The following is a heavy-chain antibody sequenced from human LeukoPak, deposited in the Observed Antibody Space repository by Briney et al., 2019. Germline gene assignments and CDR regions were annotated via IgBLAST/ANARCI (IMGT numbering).Heavy chain of an antibody. CDR1: GGSVTDYY. Sequence: SETLSLTCTVSGGSVTDYYWSWIRQSPGKGLEWIGYIYYTGTSYNPSLKSRVTISADTSKNQFSLKMSSVTAADTAVYYCARDRTYYDFWSGYYSSYGGGYFDYWGQGTLVTVSS. V-gene: IGHV4-59*02. CDR2: IYYTGT. D-gene: IGHD3-3*01. CDR3: ARDRTYYDFWSGYYSSYGGGYFDY. J-gene: IGHJ4*02.